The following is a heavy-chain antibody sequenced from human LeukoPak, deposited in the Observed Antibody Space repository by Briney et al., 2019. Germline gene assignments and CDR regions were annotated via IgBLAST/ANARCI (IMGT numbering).Heavy chain of an antibody. V-gene: IGHV6-1*01. CDR1: GDFLSSSSAA. Sequence: SQTHSLTRAISGDFLSSSSAAWNWVRQSQSRVLEWQGRTYRRSRWYHDFAESVKDRITINADTSKNEFSLQLNSVTPDATAVYYCARDGGPTGVLNFDYWGQGTLVTVSS. J-gene: IGHJ4*02. CDR2: TYRRSRWYH. D-gene: IGHD3-3*01. CDR3: ARDGGPTGVLNFDY.